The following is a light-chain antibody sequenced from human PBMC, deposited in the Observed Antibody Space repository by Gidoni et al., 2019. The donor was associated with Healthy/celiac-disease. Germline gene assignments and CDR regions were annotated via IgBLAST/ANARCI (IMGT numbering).Light chain of an antibody. CDR3: QQYNSYSRT. Sequence: DIQMTQSPSTLSASVGDRVTITCPASESISSWLAWYKQKPGKAPKLLSYKASSLESGGPSRFSGSGSGTEFTLTISSLQPDDFATYYCQQYNSYSRTFGQGTKLEIK. CDR2: KAS. J-gene: IGKJ2*01. V-gene: IGKV1-5*03. CDR1: ESISSW.